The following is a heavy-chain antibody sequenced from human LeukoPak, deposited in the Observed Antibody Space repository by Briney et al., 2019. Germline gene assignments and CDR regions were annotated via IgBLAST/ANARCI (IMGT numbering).Heavy chain of an antibody. CDR1: GGTFSSYA. J-gene: IGHJ6*03. CDR3: ARDRGRPEAHYYYYYMDV. D-gene: IGHD3-16*01. Sequence: SVKVSCKASGGTFSSYAISWVRQAPGQGLEWMGGIIPIFGTANYAQKFQGRVTITADESTSTAYMELSSLRSEDTAVYYCARDRGRPEAHYYYYYMDVWGKGTTVTVSS. CDR2: IIPIFGTA. V-gene: IGHV1-69*13.